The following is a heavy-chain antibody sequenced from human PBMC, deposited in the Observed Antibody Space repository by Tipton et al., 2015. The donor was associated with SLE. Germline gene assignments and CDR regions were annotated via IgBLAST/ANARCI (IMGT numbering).Heavy chain of an antibody. D-gene: IGHD6-25*01. CDR1: GGSISITRYY. V-gene: IGHV4-39*01. CDR2: IYYSGST. J-gene: IGHJ3*02. CDR3: ARHRGIAADAFDI. Sequence: TLSLTCTVSGGSISITRYYWGWIRQPPGKGLGWIGSIYYSGSTCYNPSLKSRVTISVDTSKNQFSLKLSSVTAADTAVYYCARHRGIAADAFDIWGQGTMVTVSS.